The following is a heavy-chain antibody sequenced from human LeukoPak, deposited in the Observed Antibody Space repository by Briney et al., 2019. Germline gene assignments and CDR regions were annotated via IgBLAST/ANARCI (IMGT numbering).Heavy chain of an antibody. D-gene: IGHD6-13*01. CDR1: GFTFSSYA. CDR2: IWYDGNSK. J-gene: IGHJ4*02. V-gene: IGHV3-33*08. CDR3: ARSQSSSLIDY. Sequence: PGRSLRLSCAASGFTFSSYAMHWVRQAPGKGLEWVAVIWYDGNSKDYADSVKGRFTLSRDNSKNTLYLQMNSLTVEDTAVYYCARSQSSSLIDYWGQGTLVTVSS.